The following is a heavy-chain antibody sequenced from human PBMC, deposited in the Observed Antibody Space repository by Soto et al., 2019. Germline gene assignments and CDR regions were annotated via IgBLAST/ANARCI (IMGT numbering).Heavy chain of an antibody. CDR1: GGTFSSYA. Sequence: SVKVSCKASGGTFSSYAISWVRQAPGRGLEWMGGIIPIFGTANYAQKFQGRVTITADESTSTAYMELSSLRSEDTAVYYCERDYYYDSSGNYYGMDVWGQGNTVTVSS. V-gene: IGHV1-69*13. D-gene: IGHD3-22*01. CDR3: ERDYYYDSSGNYYGMDV. CDR2: IIPIFGTA. J-gene: IGHJ6*02.